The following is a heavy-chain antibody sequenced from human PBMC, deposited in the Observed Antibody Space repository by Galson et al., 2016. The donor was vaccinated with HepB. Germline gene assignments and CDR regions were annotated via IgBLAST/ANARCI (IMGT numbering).Heavy chain of an antibody. D-gene: IGHD3-16*01. Sequence: SLRLSCAASGFTFSSNWMTWVRRAPEKRLEWVANISPDGTTKNYADSVKGRFTISRDNAHNSLYLQVSSLRAEDTAVYYCATGVRGGASDIWGQGTMVTVPS. CDR2: ISPDGTTK. V-gene: IGHV3-7*01. CDR1: GFTFSSNW. CDR3: ATGVRGGASDI. J-gene: IGHJ3*02.